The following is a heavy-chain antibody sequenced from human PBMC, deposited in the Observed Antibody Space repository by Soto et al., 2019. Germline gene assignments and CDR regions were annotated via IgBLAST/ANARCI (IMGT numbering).Heavy chain of an antibody. Sequence: GGSLRLSCAXSXXXXXXXGMHWVRXXXGXXXEWVAVISYDGSNKYYADSVKGRFTISRDNSRNTLYLQMNSLRAEDTAVYYCAKQENTAMVPHGYYYYGMDVWGQGTTVTVSS. CDR2: ISYDGSNK. D-gene: IGHD5-18*01. CDR1: XXXXXXXG. V-gene: IGHV3-30*18. CDR3: AKQENTAMVPHGYYYYGMDV. J-gene: IGHJ6*02.